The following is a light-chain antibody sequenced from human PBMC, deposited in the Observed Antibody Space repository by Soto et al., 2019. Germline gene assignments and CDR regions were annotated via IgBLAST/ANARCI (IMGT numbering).Light chain of an antibody. V-gene: IGLV2-14*01. CDR3: CSYISSSTLGV. J-gene: IGLJ3*02. CDR1: SSDVGGYNY. Sequence: QSALTQPASVSGSPGQSITISCAGTSSDVGGYNYVSWYQQHPGRAPKRMIYEVSNRPSGVSNRFSGSKSGNTASLTISGLQAEDEADYYCCSYISSSTLGVFGGGTKLTVL. CDR2: EVS.